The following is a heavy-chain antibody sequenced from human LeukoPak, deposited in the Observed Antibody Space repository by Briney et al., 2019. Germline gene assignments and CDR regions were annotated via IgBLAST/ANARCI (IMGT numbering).Heavy chain of an antibody. J-gene: IGHJ4*02. CDR3: TTDSYWG. CDR1: GFTFSDAW. Sequence: GGSLRLSCAASGFTFSDAWMSCVRQAPGNGLEWVGRIKSKTDGGTTDYIAPVKGRFTISRDDSKNTLNLQMNSLKTEDTAVYYCTTDSYWGWGQGTLVTVSS. CDR2: IKSKTDGGTT. D-gene: IGHD3-16*01. V-gene: IGHV3-15*01.